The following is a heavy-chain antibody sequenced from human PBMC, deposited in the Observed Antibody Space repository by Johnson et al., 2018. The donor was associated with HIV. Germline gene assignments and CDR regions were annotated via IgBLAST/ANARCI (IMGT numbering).Heavy chain of an antibody. CDR1: GFTFSSYW. D-gene: IGHD1-26*01. J-gene: IGHJ3*02. V-gene: IGHV3-7*02. Sequence: EQLVESGGGLVQPGGSLRLSCAASGFTFSSYWMSWVRQAPGKGLEWVANIKQDGSEKYYVDSVKGRFTISRDNAKNSLYLQMNSLRAEDTAVYYCARSQYSGRTGGAFDIWGQGTMVTVSS. CDR2: IKQDGSEK. CDR3: ARSQYSGRTGGAFDI.